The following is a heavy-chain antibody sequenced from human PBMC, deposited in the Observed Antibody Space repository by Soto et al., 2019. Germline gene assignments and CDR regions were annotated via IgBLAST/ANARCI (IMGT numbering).Heavy chain of an antibody. V-gene: IGHV3-21*01. Sequence: GGSLRLSCAASGFTFSSYSMNWVRQAPGKGLEWVSSISSSSSYIYYADSVKGRFTISRDNAKNSLYLQMNSLRAEDTAVYYCARDFSGWQGVYYYYGMDVWGQGTTVTVSS. CDR1: GFTFSSYS. CDR2: ISSSSSYI. J-gene: IGHJ6*02. D-gene: IGHD6-19*01. CDR3: ARDFSGWQGVYYYYGMDV.